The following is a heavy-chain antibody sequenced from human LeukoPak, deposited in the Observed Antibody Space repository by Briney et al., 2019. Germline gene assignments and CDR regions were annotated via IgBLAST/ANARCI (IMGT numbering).Heavy chain of an antibody. CDR2: ITSTSSYI. J-gene: IGHJ5*02. CDR1: GFAFSSYA. Sequence: GGSLRLSCAASGFAFSSYAMNWVRQAPGKGPEWVSSITSTSSYIYYADSVKGRFTISRDNAKNSLYLQMNSLRAEDTAVYYCARDDGGYCSSTSCYLGWFDPWGQGTLVTVSS. V-gene: IGHV3-21*01. D-gene: IGHD2-2*03. CDR3: ARDDGGYCSSTSCYLGWFDP.